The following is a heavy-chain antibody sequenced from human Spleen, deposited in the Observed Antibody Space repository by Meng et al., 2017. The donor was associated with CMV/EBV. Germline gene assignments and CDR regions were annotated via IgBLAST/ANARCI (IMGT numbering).Heavy chain of an antibody. CDR2: IYSGGSST. D-gene: IGHD2-15*01. CDR1: GFTFSSYA. Sequence: GGSLRLSCAASGFTFSSYAMSWVRQAPGKGLEWVSVIYSGGSSTYHADSVKGRFTISRDNSKNTLYLQMNSLRAEDTAVYYCAKDLATHAYYYYGMDVWGQGTTVTSP. CDR3: AKDLATHAYYYYGMDV. V-gene: IGHV3-23*03. J-gene: IGHJ6*02.